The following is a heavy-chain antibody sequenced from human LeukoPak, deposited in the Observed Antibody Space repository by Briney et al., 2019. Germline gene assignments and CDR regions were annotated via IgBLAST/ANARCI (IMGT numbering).Heavy chain of an antibody. J-gene: IGHJ6*04. V-gene: IGHV4-30-4*01. CDR2: IYYSGST. CDR1: GGSISSGDYY. Sequence: PSETLSLTCTVSGGSISSGDYYWSWIRQPPGKGLEWIGYIYYSGSTYYNPPLKSRVTISVDTSKNQFSLKLSSVTAADTAVYYCARDGAAGTCMDVWGKGTTVTVSS. D-gene: IGHD6-13*01. CDR3: ARDGAAGTCMDV.